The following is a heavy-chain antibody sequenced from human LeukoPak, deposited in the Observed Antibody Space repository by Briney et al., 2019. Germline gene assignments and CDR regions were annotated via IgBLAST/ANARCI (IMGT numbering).Heavy chain of an antibody. V-gene: IGHV4-39*01. J-gene: IGHJ4*02. Sequence: KPSETPSLTRTVSGGSTSSSSYYWGWIRQPPGKGLEWIGRIYYSGSTSCNPSLKSRVTISVDTSKNQFSLQLSSVTAADTAVYYCARHVLSSGYSFDYWGQGTLVTVSS. CDR1: GGSTSSSSYY. CDR2: IYYSGST. CDR3: ARHVLSSGYSFDY. D-gene: IGHD3-22*01.